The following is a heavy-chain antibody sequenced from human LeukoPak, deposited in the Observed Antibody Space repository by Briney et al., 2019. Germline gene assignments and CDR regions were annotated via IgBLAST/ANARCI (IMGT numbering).Heavy chain of an antibody. CDR1: GFTFSDYA. CDR3: ARGYYDSSGYYGY. Sequence: PGGSLRLSCAASGFTFSDYAMSWVRQAPGKGLEWLSVISGGSSGSTYYADSVKGRFTISRYNSKNTLYLQMNSLRAEDTAVYYCARGYYDSSGYYGYWGQGTLVTGSS. V-gene: IGHV3-23*01. D-gene: IGHD3-22*01. J-gene: IGHJ4*02. CDR2: ISGGSSGST.